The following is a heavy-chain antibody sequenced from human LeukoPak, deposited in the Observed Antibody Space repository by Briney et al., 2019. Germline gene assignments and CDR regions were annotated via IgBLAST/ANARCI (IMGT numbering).Heavy chain of an antibody. CDR2: IRPETGEP. D-gene: IGHD3-10*01. CDR1: GFGLSVLS. J-gene: IGHJ4*02. V-gene: IGHV1-24*01. Sequence: ASVKVSCKISGFGLSVLSIHWMRQAPGKGLEWVGGIRPETGEPIFAQKFRGRVTIAEDTFTDTGYLELRGLTSEDTAVYYCSTDSGRSYFYFDFWGQGTLVTVSS. CDR3: STDSGRSYFYFDF.